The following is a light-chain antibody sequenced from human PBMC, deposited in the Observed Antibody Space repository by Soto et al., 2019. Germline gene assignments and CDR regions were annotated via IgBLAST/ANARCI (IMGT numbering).Light chain of an antibody. CDR3: LQDYYYPRT. V-gene: IGKV1-6*01. J-gene: IGKJ1*01. CDR2: AAS. Sequence: IQMTQSQSSLSASVGDRVTITCRASESISTWLAWYQQKPGKAPKLVISAASFLQSGVPSRFSGSGSGTDFTLTISSLQPEDFATYYCLQDYYYPRTFGQVTMVDIK. CDR1: ESISTW.